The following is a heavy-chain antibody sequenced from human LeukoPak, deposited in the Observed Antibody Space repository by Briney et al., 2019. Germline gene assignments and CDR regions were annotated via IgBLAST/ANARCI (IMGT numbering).Heavy chain of an antibody. D-gene: IGHD3-3*01. V-gene: IGHV1-18*01. CDR2: ISAYNGNT. J-gene: IGHJ3*02. CDR3: ARVFYDFWSGYEYDAFDI. CDR1: GYTFTSYG. Sequence: ASVKVSCKASGYTFTSYGISWVRQAPGQGLEWMGWISAYNGNTYYAQKLQGRVTMTTDTSTSTAYLELRSLRSDDTAVYYCARVFYDFWSGYEYDAFDIWGQGTMVTVSS.